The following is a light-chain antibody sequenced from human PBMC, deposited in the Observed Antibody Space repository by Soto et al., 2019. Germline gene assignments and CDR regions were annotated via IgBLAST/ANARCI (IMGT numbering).Light chain of an antibody. J-gene: IGLJ3*02. V-gene: IGLV1-51*01. Sequence: QSVLTQPPSVSAAPGQKVTISCSGNSSKIGNNYVSWYQQFPGKAPKLLIYDNNKRPSGIPDRFSGSRSGTSATLGITGLQTGDEADYYCVTWDSSLNVVFGGGTKLTVL. CDR1: SSKIGNNY. CDR2: DNN. CDR3: VTWDSSLNVV.